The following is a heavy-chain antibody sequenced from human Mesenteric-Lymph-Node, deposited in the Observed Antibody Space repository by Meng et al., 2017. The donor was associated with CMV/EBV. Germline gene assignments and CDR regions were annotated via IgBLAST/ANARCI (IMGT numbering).Heavy chain of an antibody. Sequence: SVKVSCKASGGTFSSYAISWVRQAPGQGLEWMGGIIPIFGTANYAQKFQGRVTITTDESTSTAYMELSSLRSEDTAVYYCARDGVVGATDFPGFDIWGQGTMVTVSS. J-gene: IGHJ3*02. CDR2: IIPIFGTA. D-gene: IGHD1-26*01. CDR3: ARDGVVGATDFPGFDI. CDR1: GGTFSSYA. V-gene: IGHV1-69*05.